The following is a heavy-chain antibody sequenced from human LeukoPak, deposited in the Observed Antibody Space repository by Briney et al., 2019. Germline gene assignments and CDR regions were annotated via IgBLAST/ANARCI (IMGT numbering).Heavy chain of an antibody. CDR3: ARGPRNQYYYDSSGSLTGAFDI. Sequence: PSETLSLTCAVYGGSFSGYYWRWIRQPPGKGLEWIGEINHSGSTNYNPSLKSRVTISVDTSKNQFSLKLSSVTAADTAVYYCARGPRNQYYYDSSGSLTGAFDIWGQGTVVTVSS. CDR2: INHSGST. V-gene: IGHV4-34*01. D-gene: IGHD3-22*01. CDR1: GGSFSGYY. J-gene: IGHJ3*02.